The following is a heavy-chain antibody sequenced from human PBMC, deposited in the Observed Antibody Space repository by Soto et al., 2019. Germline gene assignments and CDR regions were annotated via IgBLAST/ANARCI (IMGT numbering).Heavy chain of an antibody. D-gene: IGHD3-10*01. CDR2: IYWNGIE. CDR3: AHGDPLDFHY. Sequence: QITLEESGPAAVKPTQTLTLTCTFSGFSLSNSGESVGWIRQPPGKALEWLGLIYWNGIERYNPSLKRRLSITKDTSKNHVLLTVTNMDPVDTATYFCAHGDPLDFHYWGQGTLVTVSP. V-gene: IGHV2-5*01. J-gene: IGHJ4*02. CDR1: GFSLSNSGES.